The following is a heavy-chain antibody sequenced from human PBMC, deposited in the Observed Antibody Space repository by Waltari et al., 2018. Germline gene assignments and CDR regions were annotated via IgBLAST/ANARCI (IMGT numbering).Heavy chain of an antibody. CDR2: IIPIFGTA. V-gene: IGHV1-69*14. CDR1: GGTFSSYA. Sequence: VQLVQSGAEVKKPGSSVKVSCKASGGTFSSYAISWVRQAPGQGLEWMGGIIPIFGTANYAQKFQGRATSTAAKSTSTAYMELSSLRSEDTAVYYCASSIVGATTSDYWGQGTLVTVSS. J-gene: IGHJ4*02. D-gene: IGHD1-26*01. CDR3: ASSIVGATTSDY.